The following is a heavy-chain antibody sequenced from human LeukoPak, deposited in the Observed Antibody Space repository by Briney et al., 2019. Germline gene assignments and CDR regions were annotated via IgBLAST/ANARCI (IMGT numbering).Heavy chain of an antibody. CDR2: TYYRSKWYN. V-gene: IGHV6-1*01. J-gene: IGHJ6*03. CDR3: ARGSAEATISYYYYYTDV. Sequence: SQTLSLTCAISGDSVSSNSAAWNWIRQSPSRGLEWLGRTYYRSKWYNDYAVSVKSRITINPDTSKNQFSLQLNSVTPEDTAVYYCARGSAEATISYYYYYTDVWGKGTTVTVSS. D-gene: IGHD5-12*01. CDR1: GDSVSSNSAA.